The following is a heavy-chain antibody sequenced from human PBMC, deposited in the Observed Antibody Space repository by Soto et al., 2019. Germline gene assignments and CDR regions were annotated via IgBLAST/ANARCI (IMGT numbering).Heavy chain of an antibody. CDR3: ARVVLWFGDLQVGCDP. D-gene: IGHD3-10*01. Sequence: SETLSLTCTVSGGSASSGSYYWSCIRQPPGKGLEWFGYIEYSGSTNYNPSLKSPVTISGVTSKNQFSLKLSSVTAVDTAVYYCARVVLWFGDLQVGCDPWGQGTLVTVSS. V-gene: IGHV4-61*01. CDR1: GGSASSGSYY. CDR2: IEYSGST. J-gene: IGHJ5*02.